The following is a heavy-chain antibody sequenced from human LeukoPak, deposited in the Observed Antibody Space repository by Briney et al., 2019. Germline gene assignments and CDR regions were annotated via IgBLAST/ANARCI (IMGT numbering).Heavy chain of an antibody. CDR2: INHCGST. V-gene: IGHV4-34*01. CDR3: ARGREAAAHPGRFDP. CDR1: GGSFSGYY. D-gene: IGHD6-13*01. J-gene: IGHJ5*02. Sequence: PSETLSLTCAVYGGSFSGYYWSWIRQPPGKGLEWIGEINHCGSTNYNPSLKSRVTMSVDKSKNQFSLKLSSVTAADRAVYYCARGREAAAHPGRFDPWGQGTLVTVSS.